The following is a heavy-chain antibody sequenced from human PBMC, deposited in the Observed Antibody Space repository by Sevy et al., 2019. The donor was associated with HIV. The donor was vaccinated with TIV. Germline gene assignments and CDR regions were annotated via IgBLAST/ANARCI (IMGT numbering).Heavy chain of an antibody. D-gene: IGHD4-4*01. CDR3: ARKGATLNTLYAFHI. CDR1: GGSISDYY. CDR2: FYYGSGTT. V-gene: IGHV4-59*12. Sequence: SETLSLTCTVSGGSISDYYWSWIRQPPGKGLEWIGYFYYGSGTTNYNPSLKSRVTISIDTSKNQFSLKVSSVTAADTAVYYCARKGATLNTLYAFHIWAKGQWSPSPQ. J-gene: IGHJ3*02.